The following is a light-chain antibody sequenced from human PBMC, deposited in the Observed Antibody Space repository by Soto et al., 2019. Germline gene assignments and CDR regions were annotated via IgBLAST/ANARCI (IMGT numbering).Light chain of an antibody. J-gene: IGKJ1*01. V-gene: IGKV3-20*01. Sequence: EIVLTQSPGTLSLSPGERATLSCRASQSVSSSYLAWYQQKPGQAPRLLIYGAASRATGIPDRFSGSGSGTDFTLTISRLEREDFAVYYCQQYVRSPTWTFGQGTKVEIK. CDR3: QQYVRSPTWT. CDR2: GAA. CDR1: QSVSSSY.